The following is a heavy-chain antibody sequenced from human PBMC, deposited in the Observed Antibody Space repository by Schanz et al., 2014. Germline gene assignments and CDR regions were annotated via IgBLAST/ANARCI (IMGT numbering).Heavy chain of an antibody. J-gene: IGHJ3*02. V-gene: IGHV3-7*03. CDR3: ARENLNWEAFDI. CDR2: IKQDGIEK. CDR1: GFTFSIHY. D-gene: IGHD7-27*01. Sequence: EVQLVESGGGLVQPGGSLRLTCAASGFTFSIHYMSWVRQAPGKGLEWVANIKQDGIEKYYVDSVKGRFTISRDKTKNSLYLQRNSLAADDTAVYYCARENLNWEAFDIWGQGTVVTVSS.